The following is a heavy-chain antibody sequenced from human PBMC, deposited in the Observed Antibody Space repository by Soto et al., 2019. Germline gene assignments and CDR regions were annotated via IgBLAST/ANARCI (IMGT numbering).Heavy chain of an antibody. D-gene: IGHD5-18*01. CDR1: GFAFSSYA. Sequence: EVHVLESGGGLVQPGGSLRLSCAASGFAFSSYAMSWVRQAPGKGLERVSSISGRGDVTYYADSVRGRFTVSRDNSMDTLSLQMNGLRAEDTAIYYCAKAGDTGNHYFDRWGQGTLVTVSS. J-gene: IGHJ4*02. CDR2: ISGRGDVT. CDR3: AKAGDTGNHYFDR. V-gene: IGHV3-23*01.